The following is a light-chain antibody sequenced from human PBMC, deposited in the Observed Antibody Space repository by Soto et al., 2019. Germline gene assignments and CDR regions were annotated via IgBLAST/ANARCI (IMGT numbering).Light chain of an antibody. CDR2: KAS. CDR3: QHYHSYPIT. Sequence: DIQMTQSPSTLSASVGDRVTITCRATQSISSWLAWYQQKPGNAPNLLISKASSLESGVPPRFSGRGAGTEFTLTISSLQPEDFAAYYCQHYHSYPITFGGGTKVEIK. CDR1: QSISSW. V-gene: IGKV1-5*03. J-gene: IGKJ4*01.